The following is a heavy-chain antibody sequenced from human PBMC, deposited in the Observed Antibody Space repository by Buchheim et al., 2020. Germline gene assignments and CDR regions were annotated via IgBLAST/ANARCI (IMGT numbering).Heavy chain of an antibody. D-gene: IGHD3-3*01. Sequence: EVQLEESGGGLVLPGGSLRLSCAGSGFTFSNYWMTWVRQAPGMGLEWVANIKQDGSEKIYVDSEKGRFTISRDNAKSSLSLHMSSLKAEDTAVYYCARAGTGITIFGGVNGLDVWGQGAT. CDR3: ARAGTGITIFGGVNGLDV. V-gene: IGHV3-7*01. CDR1: GFTFSNYW. J-gene: IGHJ6*02. CDR2: IKQDGSEK.